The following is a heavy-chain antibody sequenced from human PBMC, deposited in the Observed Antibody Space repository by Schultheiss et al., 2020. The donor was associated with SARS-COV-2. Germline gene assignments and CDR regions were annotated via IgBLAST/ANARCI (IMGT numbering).Heavy chain of an antibody. D-gene: IGHD6-19*01. J-gene: IGHJ6*02. CDR2: IYYSGST. Sequence: SETLSLTCTVSGGSISSGGYYWSWIRQHPGKGLEWIGYIYYSGSTYYNPSLKSRVTISVDTSKNQFSLKLSSVTAADTAVYYCARVLGGSSGWYDYYYYGMDVWGQGTTVTVSS. CDR3: ARVLGGSSGWYDYYYYGMDV. CDR1: GGSISSGGYY. V-gene: IGHV4-31*03.